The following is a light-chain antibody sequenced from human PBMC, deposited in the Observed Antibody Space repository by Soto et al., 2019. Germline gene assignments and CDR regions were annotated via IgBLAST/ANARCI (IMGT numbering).Light chain of an antibody. CDR1: QGISSY. CDR3: QQLNSLLD. CDR2: AAS. Sequence: DIQLTQSPSFLSASVGDRVTITCRASQGISSYLAWYQQKPGKAPKLLIYAASTLQSGVPSRFSGSGSGTEFTLTISSLQPEDFATYYCQQLNSLLDFGPGTKVDIK. V-gene: IGKV1-9*01. J-gene: IGKJ3*01.